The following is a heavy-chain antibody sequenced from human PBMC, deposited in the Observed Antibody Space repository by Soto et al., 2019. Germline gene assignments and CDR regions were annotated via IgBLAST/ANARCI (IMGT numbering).Heavy chain of an antibody. CDR1: GGSISSYY. D-gene: IGHD6-19*01. Sequence: SETLSLTCTVSGGSISSYYWSWIRQPPGKGLEWIGYIYYSGSTNYNPSLKSRVTISVDTSKNQFSLKLSSVTAADTAVYYCARGDYSSGWYYFDYWGQGTMVTVSS. V-gene: IGHV4-59*01. CDR3: ARGDYSSGWYYFDY. J-gene: IGHJ4*02. CDR2: IYYSGST.